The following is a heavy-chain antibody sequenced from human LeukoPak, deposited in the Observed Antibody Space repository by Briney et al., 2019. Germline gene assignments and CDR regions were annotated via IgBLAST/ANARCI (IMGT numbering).Heavy chain of an antibody. CDR3: ARVSYYDSSGYYPAYYYYYYMDV. Sequence: GGSLRLSCAASGFIFSSYWMSWVRQAPGKGLEWVANIKQDGSEKYYVDSVKGRFTISRDNAKNSLYLQMNSLRAEDTAVYYCARVSYYDSSGYYPAYYYYYYMDVWGKGTTVTVSS. D-gene: IGHD3-22*01. J-gene: IGHJ6*03. CDR1: GFIFSSYW. V-gene: IGHV3-7*01. CDR2: IKQDGSEK.